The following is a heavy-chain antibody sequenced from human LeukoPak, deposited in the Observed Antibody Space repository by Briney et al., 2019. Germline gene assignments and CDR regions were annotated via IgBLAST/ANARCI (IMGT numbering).Heavy chain of an antibody. CDR1: GGSISSYY. CDR2: IYYSGST. D-gene: IGHD1-20*01. Sequence: SETLSLTCTVSGGSISSYYWSWIRQPPGKGLEWIGYIYYSGSTNYNPSLKSRVTISVDTSKNQFSLKLSSVTAADTAVYYCVRGDITGTFWYFVDYWGQGTLVTVSS. V-gene: IGHV4-59*01. J-gene: IGHJ4*02. CDR3: VRGDITGTFWYFVDY.